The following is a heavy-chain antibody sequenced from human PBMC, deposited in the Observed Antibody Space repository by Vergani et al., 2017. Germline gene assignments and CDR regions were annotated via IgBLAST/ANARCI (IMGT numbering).Heavy chain of an antibody. CDR2: ISGSGGNT. CDR3: AKDAVLGIAAAGRGWYFDY. V-gene: IGHV3-23*01. CDR1: GFTFSSYA. D-gene: IGHD6-13*01. Sequence: EVQLLESGGNLIQPGGSLRLSCGASGFTFSSYAMTWVRLAPGKGLQWVSAISGSGGNTFYTDSVKGRFTISRDNSKDTLYLQMNSLRVEDTAVYYCAKDAVLGIAAAGRGWYFDYWGQGTLVTVSS. J-gene: IGHJ4*02.